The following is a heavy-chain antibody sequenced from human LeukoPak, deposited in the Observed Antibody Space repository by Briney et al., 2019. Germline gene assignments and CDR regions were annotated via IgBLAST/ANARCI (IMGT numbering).Heavy chain of an antibody. CDR3: AKASSDSSSYAYFHH. J-gene: IGHJ1*01. D-gene: IGHD3-22*01. CDR1: GFTLRSYA. V-gene: IGHV3-23*01. Sequence: PGGSLSLSCVDSGFTLRSYAMSWVRQAPGKGLEWVSAISGSGDPTYYADSVKGRVTISRDKSKNTLHLQLNSLTPDDTAVYYCAKASSDSSSYAYFHHWGQGTLVTVSS. CDR2: ISGSGDPT.